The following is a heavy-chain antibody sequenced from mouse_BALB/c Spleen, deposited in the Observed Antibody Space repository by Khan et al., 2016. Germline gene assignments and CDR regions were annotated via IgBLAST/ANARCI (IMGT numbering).Heavy chain of an antibody. V-gene: IGHV4-1*02. CDR2: IDPDSSTI. D-gene: IGHD1-1*01. CDR3: TSLYCCGPIDC. Sequence: EVKLLETGGGLVQPGGSLKLSCAASGFDFSRYWMSWVRQAPGKGLEWIGEIDPDSSTINYTPSLKDKFIISRDNAKNTLYLQMSKVRSEDTALLYCTSLYCCGPIDCWGQGTTLTVSS. J-gene: IGHJ2*01. CDR1: GFDFSRYW.